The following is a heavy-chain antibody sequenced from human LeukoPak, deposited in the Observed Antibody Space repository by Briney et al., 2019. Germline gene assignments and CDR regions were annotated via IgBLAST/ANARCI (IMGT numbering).Heavy chain of an antibody. J-gene: IGHJ2*01. CDR2: VSPALVIS. CDR1: GYTFTSYD. CDR3: AVAYDGAEGYFDL. D-gene: IGHD3-22*01. Sequence: SVKVSCKASGYTFTSYDITWVRQAPGQGLEWMGRVSPALVISYYAQKFQGRLTISADTSTTTACMELTSLRPEDTAVYYCAVAYDGAEGYFDLWGRGTLVTVSS. V-gene: IGHV1-69*04.